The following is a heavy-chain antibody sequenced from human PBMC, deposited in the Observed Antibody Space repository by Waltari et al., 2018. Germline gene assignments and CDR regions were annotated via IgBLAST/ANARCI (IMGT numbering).Heavy chain of an antibody. Sequence: QVQLQESGPGLVKPSETLSLTCTVSGGSLSSYYWSSIRQPPGKGLEWIGYIYYSGSTNYNPSLKSRVTISVDTSKNQFSLKLSSVTAADTAVYYCARTGYSSSPSFDYWGQGTLVTVSS. J-gene: IGHJ4*02. V-gene: IGHV4-59*01. CDR1: GGSLSSYY. D-gene: IGHD6-6*01. CDR2: IYYSGST. CDR3: ARTGYSSSPSFDY.